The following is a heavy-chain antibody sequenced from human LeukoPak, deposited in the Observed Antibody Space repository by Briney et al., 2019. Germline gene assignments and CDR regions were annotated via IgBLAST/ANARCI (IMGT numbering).Heavy chain of an antibody. D-gene: IGHD2-2*01. CDR2: IIPIFGTA. CDR1: GYTFTSYG. V-gene: IGHV1-69*13. Sequence: SVKVSCKASGYTFTSYGISWVRQAPGQGLEWMGGIIPIFGTANYAQKFQGRVTITADESTSAAYMELSSLRSEDTAVYYCARSPYIVVVPAETYNWFDPWGQGTLVTVSS. J-gene: IGHJ5*02. CDR3: ARSPYIVVVPAETYNWFDP.